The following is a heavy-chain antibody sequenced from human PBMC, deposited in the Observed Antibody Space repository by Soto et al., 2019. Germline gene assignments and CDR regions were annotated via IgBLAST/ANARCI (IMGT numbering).Heavy chain of an antibody. V-gene: IGHV4-28*01. Sequence: QVQLQESGPGLVKPSDTLSLTCAVSGYSISSSNWWGWIRQPPGKGLEWIGYIYYSGTTYYNPSPKSRVTMSVDTSKNQFALKLTSVTAVDTAVYYCARREIQGPIDYWGQGTLVTVSS. CDR2: IYYSGTT. J-gene: IGHJ4*02. CDR3: ARREIQGPIDY. CDR1: GYSISSSNW. D-gene: IGHD1-26*01.